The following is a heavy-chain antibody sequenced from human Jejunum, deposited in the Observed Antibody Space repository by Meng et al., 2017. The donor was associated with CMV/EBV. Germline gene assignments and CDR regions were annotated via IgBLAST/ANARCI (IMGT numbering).Heavy chain of an antibody. CDR2: IDDSGNT. CDR1: GSFNTYC. J-gene: IGHJ5*02. V-gene: IGHV4-34*01. D-gene: IGHD2/OR15-2a*01. CDR3: ARGVWKIISNSFYMWFDR. Sequence: GSFNTYCWSWIRQSPGKGLGWIGDIDDSGNTNNNPSLKSRVTVTMDTSRNQFSLKLSSVTAADTAVYYCARGVWKIISNSFYMWFDRWGQGTLVTVSS.